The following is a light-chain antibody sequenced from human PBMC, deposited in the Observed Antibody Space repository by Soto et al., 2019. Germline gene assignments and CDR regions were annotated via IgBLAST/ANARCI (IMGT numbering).Light chain of an antibody. CDR2: EGT. CDR3: CSYAGSNTYV. CDR1: SSDVGIYNL. Sequence: QSALTQPASVSGSPGQSITISCTGTSSDVGIYNLVSWYQQHPGKAPKLMIYEGTRRPSGVSHRFSGSKSGNTASLTISGLPEEDEADYYCCSYAGSNTYVFGTGTKLTVL. V-gene: IGLV2-23*01. J-gene: IGLJ1*01.